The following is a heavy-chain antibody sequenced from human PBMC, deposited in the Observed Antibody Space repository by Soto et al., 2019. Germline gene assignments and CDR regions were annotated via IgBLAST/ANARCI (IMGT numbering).Heavy chain of an antibody. CDR1: GGSISSSSYY. V-gene: IGHV4-39*01. CDR3: ARAKAPLYSSSWYWFDP. D-gene: IGHD6-13*01. Sequence: SETLSLTCTVSGGSISSSSYYWGWIRQPPGKGLEWIGSISYSGNTYYNPSLKSRVTISVDTSKNQFSLKLSSVTAADTAVYYCARAKAPLYSSSWYWFDPWGQGTLVTVSS. CDR2: ISYSGNT. J-gene: IGHJ5*02.